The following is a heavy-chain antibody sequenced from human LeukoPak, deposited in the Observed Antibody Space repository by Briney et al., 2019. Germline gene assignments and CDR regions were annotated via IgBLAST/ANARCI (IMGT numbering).Heavy chain of an antibody. V-gene: IGHV3-48*01. Sequence: GGSLRLSCAASGFTFSTYSMNWVRQAPGKGLEWLSYITSSSIRYFSDSVRGRFTISRDNAKNSLYLQMNSLRVEDTAVYYCARGGHYDYVWGRYRQKDGFDYWGQGTLVTVSS. J-gene: IGHJ4*02. CDR2: ITSSSIR. D-gene: IGHD3-16*02. CDR3: ARGGHYDYVWGRYRQKDGFDY. CDR1: GFTFSTYS.